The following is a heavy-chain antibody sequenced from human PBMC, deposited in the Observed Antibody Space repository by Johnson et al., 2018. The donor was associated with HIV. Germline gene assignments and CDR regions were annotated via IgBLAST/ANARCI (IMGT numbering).Heavy chain of an antibody. D-gene: IGHD5-18*01. J-gene: IGHJ3*02. Sequence: VQLVESGGGLVQPGGSLRLSCAASGFTFSDYYMSWIRQAPGKGLEWVSIIYSGGTTNYADSVKGRFTISRDTSQNTVFLQMNSLRAEDTAVYYCAKIGDTAMVTGAFDIWGQGTMVTVSS. CDR2: IYSGGTT. V-gene: IGHV3-66*01. CDR3: AKIGDTAMVTGAFDI. CDR1: GFTFSDYY.